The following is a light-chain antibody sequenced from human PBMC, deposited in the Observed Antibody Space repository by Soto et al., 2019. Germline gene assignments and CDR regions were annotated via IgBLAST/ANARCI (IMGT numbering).Light chain of an antibody. V-gene: IGKV3-20*01. CDR2: GAS. J-gene: IGKJ1*01. CDR1: QSVTSNY. Sequence: EIVLTQSPGTLSLSPGERATLSCRASQSVTSNYLAWYQQKPGQAPRLLIYGASSRATGIPDRFSGSGSGTDFTLTISRLEPEDFAVYYCQQSGSSPRTFGQGTQVEIK. CDR3: QQSGSSPRT.